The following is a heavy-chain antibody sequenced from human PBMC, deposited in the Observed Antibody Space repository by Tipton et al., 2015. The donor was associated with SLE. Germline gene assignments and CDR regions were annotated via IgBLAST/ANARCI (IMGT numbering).Heavy chain of an antibody. J-gene: IGHJ6*02. CDR2: IREDGSEK. Sequence: AVSGFTFSNNWMAWVRQAPGKGLEWVAHIREDGSEKFYVDSVRGRFALSRDNAKNSLSLHMNNLRAEDTAVYYCARAGYYYYYDMDVWGQGTTVTVSS. CDR3: ARAGYYYYYDMDV. CDR1: GFTFSNNW. V-gene: IGHV3-7*01.